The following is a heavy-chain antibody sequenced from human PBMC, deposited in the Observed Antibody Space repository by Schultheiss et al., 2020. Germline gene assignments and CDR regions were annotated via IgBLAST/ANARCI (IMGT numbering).Heavy chain of an antibody. Sequence: SETLSLTCAVSGGSISSSDWWSWVRQPPGKGLEWIGSIYHSGSTYYNPSLKSRVTISVDTSKNQFSLKLSSVTAADTAVYYCARVVPAAIWYYYYYMDVWGKGTTVTVSS. D-gene: IGHD2-2*01. CDR3: ARVVPAAIWYYYYYMDV. CDR1: GGSISSSDW. V-gene: IGHV4-4*02. J-gene: IGHJ6*03. CDR2: IYHSGST.